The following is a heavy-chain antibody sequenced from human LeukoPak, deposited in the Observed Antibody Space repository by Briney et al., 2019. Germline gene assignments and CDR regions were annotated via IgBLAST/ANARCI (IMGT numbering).Heavy chain of an antibody. D-gene: IGHD2-21*02. CDR2: INHSGST. CDR1: GGSFSGYY. J-gene: IGHJ4*02. CDR3: ARDPYCGGDCYSYYFDY. Sequence: SETLSLTCAVYGGSFSGYYWSWIRQPPGKGLEWIGEINHSGSTNYNPSLKSRVTISVDTSKNQFSLKLSSVTAADTAVYYCARDPYCGGDCYSYYFDYWGQGTLVTVS. V-gene: IGHV4-34*01.